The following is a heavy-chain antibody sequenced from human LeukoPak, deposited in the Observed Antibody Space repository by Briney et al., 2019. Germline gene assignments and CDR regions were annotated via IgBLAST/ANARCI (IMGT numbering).Heavy chain of an antibody. CDR1: GYTFTSYG. D-gene: IGHD1-7*01. J-gene: IGHJ4*02. CDR3: AKDPVSSVTGPIDY. CDR2: ISAYNGNT. Sequence: ASVKVSCKASGYTFTSYGISWVRQAPGQGLEWMGWISAYNGNTNYAQKLQGRVTMTTDTSTSTAYMELRSLRAEDTALYYCAKDPVSSVTGPIDYWGQGTLVTVSS. V-gene: IGHV1-18*01.